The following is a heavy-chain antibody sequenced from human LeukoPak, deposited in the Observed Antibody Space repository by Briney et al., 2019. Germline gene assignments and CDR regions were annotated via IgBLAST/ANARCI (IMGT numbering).Heavy chain of an antibody. Sequence: ASVKVSCKVSGYTLTELSMHWVRQAPGKGLEWMGGLDPEDGETIYAQKFQGRVTMTEDTSTDTAYMELSSLRSEDTAVYYCATDLPQTYYYDSSGPRKQFDYWGQGTLVTVSS. CDR3: ATDLPQTYYYDSSGPRKQFDY. CDR2: LDPEDGET. D-gene: IGHD3-22*01. CDR1: GYTLTELS. V-gene: IGHV1-24*01. J-gene: IGHJ4*02.